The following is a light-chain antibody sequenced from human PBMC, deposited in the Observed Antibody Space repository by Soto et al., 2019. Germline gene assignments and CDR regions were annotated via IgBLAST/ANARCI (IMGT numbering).Light chain of an antibody. CDR1: ASNIGNNS. V-gene: IGLV1-51*01. Sequence: QSVLTQPPSVSAAPGQRVTISCSGSASNIGNNSVSWYQQLPGAAPKLLIYDDNNRPSGIPDRFSGSKSGTSATLGITGLQTGDEADYYCGTWDTRLPACVFGQGTKVTV. CDR3: GTWDTRLPACV. J-gene: IGLJ1*01. CDR2: DDN.